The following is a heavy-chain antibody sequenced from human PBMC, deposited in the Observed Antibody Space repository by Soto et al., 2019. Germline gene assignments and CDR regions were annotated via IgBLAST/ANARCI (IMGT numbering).Heavy chain of an antibody. J-gene: IGHJ6*02. Sequence: QVQLVQSGAEVKKPGASVKVSCKASGYTFTSYDISWVRQATGQGLEWMGRLNPNSVNTAYAQKFQGRVTMTRNTAISTAYMELSSLRSEDTAVYYCARTTPYYCSAMDAWGQGTTVTVSS. D-gene: IGHD1-1*01. V-gene: IGHV1-8*01. CDR3: ARTTPYYCSAMDA. CDR2: LNPNSVNT. CDR1: GYTFTSYD.